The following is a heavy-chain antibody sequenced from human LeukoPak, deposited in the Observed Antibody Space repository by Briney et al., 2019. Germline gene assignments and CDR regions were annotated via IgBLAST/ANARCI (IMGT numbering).Heavy chain of an antibody. D-gene: IGHD6-13*01. CDR3: AKDSGLIAAAGNFGY. CDR1: GFTFSSYA. Sequence: GGSLRLSCAASGFTFSSYAMSWVRQAPGRGLEWFSAISGSGGSTYYADSVKGRFTISRDNSKNTLYLQMNSLRDEDTAVYYCAKDSGLIAAAGNFGYWGQGTLVTVSS. V-gene: IGHV3-23*01. CDR2: ISGSGGST. J-gene: IGHJ4*02.